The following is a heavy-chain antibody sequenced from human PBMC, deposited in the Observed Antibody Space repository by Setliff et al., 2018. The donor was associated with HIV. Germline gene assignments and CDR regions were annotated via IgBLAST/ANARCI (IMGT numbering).Heavy chain of an antibody. Sequence: HPGGSLRLSCVASGFTFSSYWMHWVRQVPGKGLMWVSHVNNDETITNYADSVKGRFTISRDNAKTTLYLQMNSLRAEDTAVYYCATIWMRGAYFDYWGQGTLVTVSS. D-gene: IGHD3-3*01. CDR1: GFTFSSYW. CDR2: VNNDETIT. V-gene: IGHV3-74*01. J-gene: IGHJ4*02. CDR3: ATIWMRGAYFDY.